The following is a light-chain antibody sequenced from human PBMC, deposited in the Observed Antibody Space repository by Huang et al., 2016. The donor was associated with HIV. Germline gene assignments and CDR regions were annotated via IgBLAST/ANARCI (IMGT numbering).Light chain of an antibody. CDR1: QSVSTG. CDR3: QQYNTFT. J-gene: IGKJ3*01. CDR2: EAS. Sequence: DIQMTQSPSTLPAAIGDRVTITCRASQSVSTGLAWYQQKPGKAPRPLIQEASSLESGVPSRFSGSGSGTEFTLTISSLQPDDSATYSCQQYNTFTFGPGTKVDI. V-gene: IGKV1-5*03.